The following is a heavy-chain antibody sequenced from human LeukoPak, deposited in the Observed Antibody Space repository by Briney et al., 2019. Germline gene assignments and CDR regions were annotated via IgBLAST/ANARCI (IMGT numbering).Heavy chain of an antibody. J-gene: IGHJ4*02. D-gene: IGHD3-22*01. CDR2: ISYDGSNK. CDR1: GFTFSSYA. Sequence: HPGGSLRLSCAASGFTFSSYAMHWVRQAPGKGLEWVAVISYDGSNKYYADSVKGRFTISRDNSKNTLYLQMNSLRAEDTAVYYCARVVGSGSFDYWGQGTLVTVSS. V-gene: IGHV3-30-3*01. CDR3: ARVVGSGSFDY.